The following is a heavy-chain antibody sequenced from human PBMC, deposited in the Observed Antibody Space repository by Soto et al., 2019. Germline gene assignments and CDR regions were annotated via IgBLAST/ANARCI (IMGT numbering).Heavy chain of an antibody. CDR3: AKEDLIWAYGDSDIGY. CDR1: GFTFSSYG. Sequence: QVQLVESGGGVVQPGRSLRLSCAASGFTFSSYGMHWVRQAPGKGLEWVAVISYDGSNKYYADSVKGRFTISRDNSKNTLYLQMNSLRAEDTAVYYCAKEDLIWAYGDSDIGYWGQGTLVTVSS. J-gene: IGHJ4*02. CDR2: ISYDGSNK. V-gene: IGHV3-30*18. D-gene: IGHD4-17*01.